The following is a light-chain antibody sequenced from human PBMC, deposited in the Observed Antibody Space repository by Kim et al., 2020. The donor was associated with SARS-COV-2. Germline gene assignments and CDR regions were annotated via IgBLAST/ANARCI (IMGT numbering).Light chain of an antibody. CDR3: QQYGSSPYT. CDR1: QSVSSNY. CDR2: GAS. Sequence: LSPGNSATLSCRASQSVSSNYLAWYQGKPGQAPRLLIFGASSRATGIPDRFSGSGSGTDFTLTISRLEPEDFAVYYCQQYGSSPYTFGQGTKLEI. V-gene: IGKV3-20*01. J-gene: IGKJ2*01.